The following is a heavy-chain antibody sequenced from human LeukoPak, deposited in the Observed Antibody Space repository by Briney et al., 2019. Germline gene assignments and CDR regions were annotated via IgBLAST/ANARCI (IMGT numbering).Heavy chain of an antibody. D-gene: IGHD3-22*01. CDR3: ARDQTYYDSSGYSLYAFDI. CDR1: GGSISSYY. Sequence: SETLSLTCTVSGGSISSYYWSWIRQPAGKGLEWIRRIYTSGSTNYNPSLKSRVTMSVDTSKNQFSLKLSSVTAADTAVYYCARDQTYYDSSGYSLYAFDIWGQGTMVTVSS. CDR2: IYTSGST. V-gene: IGHV4-4*07. J-gene: IGHJ3*02.